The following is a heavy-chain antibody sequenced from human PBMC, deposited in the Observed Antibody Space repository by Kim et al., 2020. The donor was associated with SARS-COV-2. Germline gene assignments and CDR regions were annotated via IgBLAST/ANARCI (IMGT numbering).Heavy chain of an antibody. V-gene: IGHV4-34*01. Sequence: YNPYPKSRVTIYVDTSKTQFSLKQSSVAAADTAVYYCARGGTTTRWFEPWGQGALVTVSS. J-gene: IGHJ5*02. D-gene: IGHD2-2*01. CDR3: ARGGTTTRWFEP.